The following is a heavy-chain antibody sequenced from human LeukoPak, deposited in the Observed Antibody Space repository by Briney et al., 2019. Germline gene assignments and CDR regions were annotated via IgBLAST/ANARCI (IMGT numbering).Heavy chain of an antibody. D-gene: IGHD2-8*01. Sequence: GGSLRLSCVASGFNFNTYAMSWVRQAPGKGLERVAYIQYDGSNEKYADSVKGRFSISRDSSKNILYLQMNSLRAEDTAVYYCAKDRCSNGVGCYYYYMDVWGKGTTVTISS. CDR3: AKDRCSNGVGCYYYYMDV. CDR2: IQYDGSNE. V-gene: IGHV3-30*02. J-gene: IGHJ6*03. CDR1: GFNFNTYA.